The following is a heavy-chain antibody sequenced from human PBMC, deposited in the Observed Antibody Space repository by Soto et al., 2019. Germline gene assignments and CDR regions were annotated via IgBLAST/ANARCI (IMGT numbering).Heavy chain of an antibody. V-gene: IGHV1-3*01. D-gene: IGHD1-1*01. CDR1: GYTFTTIF. CDR3: ARGPSCGSFDF. J-gene: IGHJ4*02. CDR2: INPANGVT. Sequence: QVQLVQSGAEVKKPGASVKLSCKTSGYTFTTIFLHWLRQAPGQRLEWMGWINPANGVTMYSQKFLGRVSNTMDTSATTAYMELTSLTSDDTAVYYCARGPSCGSFDFCGLGTLVTVSS.